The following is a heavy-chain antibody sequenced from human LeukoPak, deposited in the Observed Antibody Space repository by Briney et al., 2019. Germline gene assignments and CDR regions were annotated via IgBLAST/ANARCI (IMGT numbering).Heavy chain of an antibody. Sequence: PSETLSLTCAVSGGSISSGGYSWSWIRQPPGKGLEWIGRVYTSGSTNYNPSLKSRVTISVDTSKKQFSLKLSSVTAADTAVYYCARDGGHYDILTGYSYYFDYWGQGTLVTVSS. V-gene: IGHV4-61*02. CDR2: VYTSGST. D-gene: IGHD3-9*01. CDR3: ARDGGHYDILTGYSYYFDY. J-gene: IGHJ4*02. CDR1: GGSISSGGYS.